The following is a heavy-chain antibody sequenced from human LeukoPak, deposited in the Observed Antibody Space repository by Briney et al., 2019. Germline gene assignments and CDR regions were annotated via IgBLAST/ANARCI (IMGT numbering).Heavy chain of an antibody. V-gene: IGHV4-30-2*01. CDR2: IYHSGST. J-gene: IGHJ4*02. Sequence: SETLSLTCAVSGGSISSGGYSWSWIRQPPGKGLEWIGYIYHSGSTYYNPSLKSRVTISVDRSKNQFSLRLSSVTAADTAVYYCARHPLYCPSGSCSLFHCWGQGTLVTVSS. CDR1: GGSISSGGYS. D-gene: IGHD2-15*01. CDR3: ARHPLYCPSGSCSLFHC.